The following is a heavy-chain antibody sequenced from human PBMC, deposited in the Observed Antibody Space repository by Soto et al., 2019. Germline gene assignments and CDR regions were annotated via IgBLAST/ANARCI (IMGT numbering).Heavy chain of an antibody. CDR1: GGSISGGDYY. Sequence: PSETLSLTCTVSGGSISGGDYYWSWIRQPPGKGLEWIGYIYYSGSTYYNPSLKSRVTISVDTSKNQFSLKLSSVTAADTAVYYCARGTIVDYGRAPNWFDPWGQGTLVTVSS. CDR3: ARGTIVDYGRAPNWFDP. J-gene: IGHJ5*02. CDR2: IYYSGST. V-gene: IGHV4-30-4*01. D-gene: IGHD4-17*01.